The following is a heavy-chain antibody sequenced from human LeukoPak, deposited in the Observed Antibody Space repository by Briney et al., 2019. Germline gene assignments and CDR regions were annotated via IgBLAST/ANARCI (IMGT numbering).Heavy chain of an antibody. J-gene: IGHJ3*02. CDR2: IYTSGAT. CDR1: GGSISTHY. CDR3: AGDYTTGYYLSDAFDI. V-gene: IGHV4-4*07. Sequence: SETLSLTCTVSGGSISTHYWSWIRQPAGKGLEWIGRIYTSGATNYNPSLKSRVTMSADKSKNQFSLKLSSVTAADTAVYYCAGDYTTGYYLSDAFDIWGQGTLVTVSS. D-gene: IGHD3-22*01.